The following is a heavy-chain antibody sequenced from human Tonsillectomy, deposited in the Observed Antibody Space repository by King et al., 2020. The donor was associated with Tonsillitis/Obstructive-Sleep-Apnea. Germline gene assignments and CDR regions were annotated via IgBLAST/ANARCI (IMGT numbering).Heavy chain of an antibody. V-gene: IGHV3-23*04. CDR2: ISRSGGTT. J-gene: IGHJ4*02. CDR1: GFTFSNYA. CDR3: ARQPLRLVGHQLLYTGLDY. D-gene: IGHD2-2*02. Sequence: VQLVESGGGLVQPGGSLRLSCAASGFTFSNYAMSWVRQAPGKGLEWVSAISRSGGTTYYADSVKGRFTISRDISKNTLSLQMNSLRAEDTAVYYCARQPLRLVGHQLLYTGLDYWGQGTLVTVSS.